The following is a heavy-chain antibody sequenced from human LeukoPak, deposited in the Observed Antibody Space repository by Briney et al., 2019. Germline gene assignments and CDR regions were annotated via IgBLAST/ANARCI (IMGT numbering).Heavy chain of an antibody. V-gene: IGHV4-34*01. J-gene: IGHJ4*02. D-gene: IGHD3-3*01. CDR1: GGSFSGYY. Sequence: SETLSLTCAVYGGSFSGYYWSWIRQPPGKGLEWIGEINHSGSTNYNPSLKSRVTISVDTSKNQFSLKLSSVTAADTAVYYCARRVGFYDLQNWGQGTLVTVSS. CDR3: ARRVGFYDLQN. CDR2: INHSGST.